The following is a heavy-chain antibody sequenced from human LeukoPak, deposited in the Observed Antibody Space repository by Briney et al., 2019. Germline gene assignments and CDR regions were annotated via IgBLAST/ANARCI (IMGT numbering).Heavy chain of an antibody. Sequence: ASAKVSCKASGYNFIKFGLSWVRQAPGQGLEWMGWISAYNHNTNYAQKFQGRVTMTIDTSTTTAYMELRSLRSDDTAIYYCARDLMYCDTMSCYDGDFDYWGQGTPVTVSS. CDR1: GYNFIKFG. D-gene: IGHD2-2*01. CDR3: ARDLMYCDTMSCYDGDFDY. V-gene: IGHV1-18*01. J-gene: IGHJ4*02. CDR2: ISAYNHNT.